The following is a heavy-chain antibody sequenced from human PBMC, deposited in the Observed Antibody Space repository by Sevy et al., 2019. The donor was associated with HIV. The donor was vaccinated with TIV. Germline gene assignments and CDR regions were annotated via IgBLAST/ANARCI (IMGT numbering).Heavy chain of an antibody. V-gene: IGHV1-46*01. CDR2: INPSGGLT. CDR3: ATAPYSYGYNYFDF. D-gene: IGHD5-18*01. J-gene: IGHJ4*02. CDR1: GDTPTSYY. Sequence: ASVKVSCKASGDTPTSYYIHWVRQAPGQGLEWMGMINPSGGLTSYAQKFQGRVTMTRDTSTTTVYMELTSLRSEDRAVYYCATAPYSYGYNYFDFWGQGTLVTVSS.